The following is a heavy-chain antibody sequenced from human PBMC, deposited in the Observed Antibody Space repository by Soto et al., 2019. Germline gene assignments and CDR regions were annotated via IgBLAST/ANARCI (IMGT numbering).Heavy chain of an antibody. CDR1: GFTFSNAW. CDR3: TTSQTDLRITIFGVVIGGYWFDP. D-gene: IGHD3-3*01. V-gene: IGHV3-15*01. J-gene: IGHJ5*02. Sequence: KTGGSLRLSCAASGFTFSNAWMSWVRQSPGQGLEWVGRIKSKTDGGTTDYAAPVKGRFTISRDDSKNTLHLQMNSLKTEDTAVYYCTTSQTDLRITIFGVVIGGYWFDPWGQGTLVTVSS. CDR2: IKSKTDGGTT.